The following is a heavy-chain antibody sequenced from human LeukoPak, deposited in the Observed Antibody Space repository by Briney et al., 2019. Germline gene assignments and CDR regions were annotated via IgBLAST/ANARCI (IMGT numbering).Heavy chain of an antibody. Sequence: GASVKVSCKASGYTFTSYDINWVRQATGQGLEWMGWKNPNSGNTGYAQKFQGRVTMTRNTSISTAYMELSSLRSEDTAVYYCASRNAAARTWYFDLWGRGTLVTVSS. CDR3: ASRNAAARTWYFDL. J-gene: IGHJ2*01. CDR1: GYTFTSYD. D-gene: IGHD6-13*01. CDR2: KNPNSGNT. V-gene: IGHV1-8*01.